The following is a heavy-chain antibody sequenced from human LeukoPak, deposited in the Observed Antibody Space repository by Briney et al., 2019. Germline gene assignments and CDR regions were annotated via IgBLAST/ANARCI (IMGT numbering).Heavy chain of an antibody. D-gene: IGHD6-19*01. CDR3: AKDGSSSPYYFDQ. CDR2: FSGGGGST. CDR1: RFTFSNYA. Sequence: PGGSLILSCAASRFTFSNYAMSWVRQAPGKGLEWVSAFSGGGGSTYYADSVKGRFTIARDNSKNRLYLQMNSLRAEDTAVYYCAKDGSSSPYYFDQWGQGTLVTVSS. J-gene: IGHJ4*02. V-gene: IGHV3-23*01.